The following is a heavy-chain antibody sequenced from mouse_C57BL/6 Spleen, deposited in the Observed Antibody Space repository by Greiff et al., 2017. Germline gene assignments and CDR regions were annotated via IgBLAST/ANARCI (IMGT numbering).Heavy chain of an antibody. J-gene: IGHJ4*01. CDR2: IYPGDGDT. V-gene: IGHV1-80*01. D-gene: IGHD4-1*02. CDR3: ARLPTGTRGAMDY. CDR1: GYAFSSYW. Sequence: QVQLQQSGAELVKPGASVTISCKASGYAFSSYWMNWVKQRPGTGLEWIGQIYPGDGDTNYNGKFKGKATLTADKSASTSYMQLSSLTSEDSAVYFCARLPTGTRGAMDYWGQGTSVTVSS.